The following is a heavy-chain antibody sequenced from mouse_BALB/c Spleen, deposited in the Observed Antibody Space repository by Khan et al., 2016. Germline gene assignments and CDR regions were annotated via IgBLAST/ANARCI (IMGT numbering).Heavy chain of an antibody. CDR1: GFTFSDYY. CDR3: ARDSPYAMDY. CDR2: ISDGGDYT. V-gene: IGHV5-4*02. Sequence: EVELVESGGGLVKPGGSLKLSCAVSGFTFSDYYMYWIRQTPEKRLAWVATISDGGDYTYYPDSVKGRFTISRDNAKTNLYLQRSSLKSEDTGMYYCARDSPYAMDYWGQGTSVTVSS. J-gene: IGHJ4*01.